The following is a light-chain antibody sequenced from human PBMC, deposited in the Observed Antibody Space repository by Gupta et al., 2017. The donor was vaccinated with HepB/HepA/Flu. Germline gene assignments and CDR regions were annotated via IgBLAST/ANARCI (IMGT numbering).Light chain of an antibody. CDR1: QSINSN. CDR2: DAS. CDR3: QQYSNWTPLT. J-gene: IGKJ4*01. Sequence: ELVMTQSPGTLSLSPGERATLSCRASQSINSNLAWYQQKPGQAPRLLIYDASTRATGIPARFSGSGSGTEFTLTISSLQSEDFAVYYCQQYSNWTPLTFGGGTKVEIK. V-gene: IGKV3-15*01.